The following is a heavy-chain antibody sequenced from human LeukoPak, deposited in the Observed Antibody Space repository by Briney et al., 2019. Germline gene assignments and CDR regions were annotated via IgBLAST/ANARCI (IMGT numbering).Heavy chain of an antibody. CDR1: GFTFSSYG. CDR3: AKEDVPARGDAFDI. CDR2: ISYDGSNK. V-gene: IGHV3-30*18. Sequence: GRSLRLSCAASGFTFSSYGMHWVRQAPGKGLEWVAVISYDGSNKYYADSVKGRFTISRDNSKNTLYLQMNSLRAEDTAVYYCAKEDVPARGDAFDIWGQGTMVTVSS. D-gene: IGHD2-2*01. J-gene: IGHJ3*02.